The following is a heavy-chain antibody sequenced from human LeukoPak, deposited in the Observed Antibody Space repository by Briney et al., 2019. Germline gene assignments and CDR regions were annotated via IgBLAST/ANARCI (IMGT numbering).Heavy chain of an antibody. CDR3: TTSLAGAVTAVYPFDN. D-gene: IGHD2-21*02. V-gene: IGHV3-15*01. CDR2: IKSKTDGGTT. Sequence: GGSLRLSCAASGFTFSSYAMSWVRQAPGKGLEWVGRIKSKTDGGTTDYAAPVKGRITISRDDSTNTLHLQKNSLKTEDTAVYYCTTSLAGAVTAVYPFDNWGQGTLVTVSS. J-gene: IGHJ4*02. CDR1: GFTFSSYA.